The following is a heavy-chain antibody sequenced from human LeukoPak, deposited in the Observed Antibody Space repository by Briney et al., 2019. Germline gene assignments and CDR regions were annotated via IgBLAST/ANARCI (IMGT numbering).Heavy chain of an antibody. CDR2: INSDGSST. J-gene: IGHJ4*02. CDR3: ARAKYSSGRYFDY. CDR1: GFTFSSYW. Sequence: GSLRLSCAASGFTFSSYWMHWVRQAPGKGLVWVSRINSDGSSTSYADSVKGRFTISRDNAKNTLYLQMNSLRAEDTAVYYCARAKYSSGRYFDYWGQGTLVTVSS. V-gene: IGHV3-74*01. D-gene: IGHD6-19*01.